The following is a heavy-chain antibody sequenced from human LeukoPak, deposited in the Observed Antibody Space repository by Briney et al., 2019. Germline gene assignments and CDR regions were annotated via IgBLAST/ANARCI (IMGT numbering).Heavy chain of an antibody. Sequence: GGSLRLSCSASGFTFSSYAMSWVRQAPGKGLEWVSAISGSGGSTYYADSVKGRFTISRDNSKNTLYLQMNSLRAEDTAVYYCAKWERDGYNSAYWGQGTLVTVSS. V-gene: IGHV3-23*01. J-gene: IGHJ4*02. CDR2: ISGSGGST. CDR1: GFTFSSYA. CDR3: AKWERDGYNSAY. D-gene: IGHD5-24*01.